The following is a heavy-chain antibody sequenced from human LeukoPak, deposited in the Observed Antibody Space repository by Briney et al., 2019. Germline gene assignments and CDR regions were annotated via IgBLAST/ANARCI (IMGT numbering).Heavy chain of an antibody. J-gene: IGHJ6*02. V-gene: IGHV6-1*01. CDR3: ARDTVYSSGWYYDYYYYGMDV. D-gene: IGHD6-19*01. CDR2: TYYRSKWYN. CDR1: GDSVSSNSAA. Sequence: SQTLSLTCAISGDSVSSNSAAWNWIRRTPSRGLEWLVRTYYRSKWYNDYAVSVKSRITINPDTSKNQFSLQLNSVTPEDTAVYYCARDTVYSSGWYYDYYYYGMDVWGQGTTVTVSS.